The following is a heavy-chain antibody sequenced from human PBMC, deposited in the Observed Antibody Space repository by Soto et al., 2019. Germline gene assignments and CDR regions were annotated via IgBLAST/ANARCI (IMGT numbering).Heavy chain of an antibody. Sequence: QVQLQESGPGLVKPSGTLSLTCAVSGGSIRSSNWWSWVRQPPGKGLEWIGEIYQNGSTNYNASLQSRATISVDMAKNHFSLKLSSVTAADTAVYYCARVRRRFYYYDAMDVWGQGTTVTVTS. J-gene: IGHJ6*02. CDR2: IYQNGST. CDR3: ARVRRRFYYYDAMDV. D-gene: IGHD3-10*01. V-gene: IGHV4-4*02. CDR1: GGSIRSSNW.